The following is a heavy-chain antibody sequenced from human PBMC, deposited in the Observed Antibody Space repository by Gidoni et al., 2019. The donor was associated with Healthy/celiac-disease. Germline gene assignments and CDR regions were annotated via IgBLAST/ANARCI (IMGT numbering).Heavy chain of an antibody. V-gene: IGHV4-4*02. CDR3: AGVHGDYEWRFDY. J-gene: IGHJ4*02. CDR2: IYHSGST. D-gene: IGHD4-17*01. CDR1: GGSISSSNW. Sequence: QVQLQESGPGLVKPSGTLPLTCAVSGGSISSSNWWSWVRQPPGKGLAWIGEIYHSGSTNYNPSLKSRVTISVDKSKTQFSLKLSSVTAADTAVYYCAGVHGDYEWRFDYWGQGTLVTVSS.